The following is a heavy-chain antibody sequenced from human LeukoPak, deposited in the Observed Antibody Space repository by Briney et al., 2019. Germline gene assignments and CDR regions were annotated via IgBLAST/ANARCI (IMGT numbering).Heavy chain of an antibody. V-gene: IGHV3-23*01. J-gene: IGHJ4*02. CDR2: ISGSGVGT. Sequence: GGSLRLSCAASGFTFRTAWMNWVRQAPGKGLEWVSAISGSGVGTYYADSVKGRFTISRDNSWNTLYLQMNSLRAEDTAVYYCAKDMERGNWNYVVDYWGQGTLVTVSS. CDR3: AKDMERGNWNYVVDY. D-gene: IGHD1-7*01. CDR1: GFTFRTAW.